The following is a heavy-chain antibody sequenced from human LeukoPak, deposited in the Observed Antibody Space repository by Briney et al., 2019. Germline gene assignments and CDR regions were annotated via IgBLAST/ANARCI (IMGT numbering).Heavy chain of an antibody. CDR2: IKQGGSEK. V-gene: IGHV3-7*01. Sequence: GGSLRLSCAASGFTFSSYWMSWVRQAPGKGLEWVANIKQGGSEKYYVDSVKGRFTISRDNAENSLYLQMSGLRAEDTAVYYCASLAGYSGYDSGDYYYAMDVWGQGTTVTVSS. J-gene: IGHJ6*02. D-gene: IGHD5-12*01. CDR3: ASLAGYSGYDSGDYYYAMDV. CDR1: GFTFSSYW.